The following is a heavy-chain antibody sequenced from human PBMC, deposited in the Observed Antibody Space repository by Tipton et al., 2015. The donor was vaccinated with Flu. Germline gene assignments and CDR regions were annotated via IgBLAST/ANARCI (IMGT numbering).Heavy chain of an antibody. V-gene: IGHV4-34*01. CDR1: GGSFSGYY. J-gene: IGHJ4*02. CDR3: ARGGSGVVPAVINY. CDR2: INHSGST. D-gene: IGHD2-2*01. Sequence: TLSLTCAVYGGSFSGYYWSWIRQPPGMGLEWIGEINHSGSTNYNPSLKSRVTISVDTSKNQFSLKLSSVTAADTAVYYCARGGSGVVPAVINYWGQGTLVTVSS.